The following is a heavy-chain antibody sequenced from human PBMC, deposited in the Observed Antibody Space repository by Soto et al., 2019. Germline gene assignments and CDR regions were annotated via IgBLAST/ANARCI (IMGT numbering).Heavy chain of an antibody. Sequence: PSETLSLTCTVSGGSISSYYWSWIRQPPGKGLEWIGYIYYSGSTNYNPSLKSRVTISVDTSKNQFSLKLSSVTAADTAVYYCANSYDVWSGPEFVRGKGTSVTVSS. J-gene: IGHJ6*04. CDR2: IYYSGST. V-gene: IGHV4-59*08. CDR3: ANSYDVWSGPEFV. D-gene: IGHD3-3*01. CDR1: GGSISSYY.